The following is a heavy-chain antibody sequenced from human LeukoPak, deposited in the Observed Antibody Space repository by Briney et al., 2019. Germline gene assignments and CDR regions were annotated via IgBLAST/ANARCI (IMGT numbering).Heavy chain of an antibody. CDR1: GGSISSGSYY. V-gene: IGHV4-61*02. CDR2: IYTRGST. CDR3: ARDRGGYDSSGYYWVH. Sequence: SQTLSLTCTVSGGSISSGSYYWSWIRQPAGKGLEWIGRIYTRGSTNYNPSLKSRVTISVDTSKNQFSLKLSSVIAADTAVYYCARDRGGYDSSGYYWVHWGQGTLVTVSS. D-gene: IGHD3-22*01. J-gene: IGHJ4*02.